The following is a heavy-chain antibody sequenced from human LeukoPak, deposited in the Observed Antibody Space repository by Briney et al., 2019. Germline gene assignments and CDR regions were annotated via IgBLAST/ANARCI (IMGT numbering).Heavy chain of an antibody. J-gene: IGHJ4*02. D-gene: IGHD7-27*01. CDR1: GGTFSRYA. CDR2: IIPIFGTA. CDR3: ASSPLGQPTHYFDY. V-gene: IGHV1-69*05. Sequence: GASVKVSCKASGGTFSRYAISWVRQAPGQGLEWMGGIIPIFGTANYAQKFQGRVTITTDESTSTAYMELSSLRSEDTAVYYCASSPLGQPTHYFDYWGQGTLVTVSS.